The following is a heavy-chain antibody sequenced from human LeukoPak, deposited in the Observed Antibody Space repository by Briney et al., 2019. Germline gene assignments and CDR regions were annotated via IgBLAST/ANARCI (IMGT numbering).Heavy chain of an antibody. D-gene: IGHD4-17*01. CDR1: GVSFNDYY. V-gene: IGHV4-34*01. CDR2: INHSGYT. CDR3: TRMTTGHDY. J-gene: IGHJ4*02. Sequence: SETLSLTCAVSGVSFNDYYWSWVRQTPGKGLEWIGEINHSGYTNDSPSLKSLVTLSIDTSRKQFSLNLRSVTVADSGIYYCTRMTTGHDYWGQGTLVTVSS.